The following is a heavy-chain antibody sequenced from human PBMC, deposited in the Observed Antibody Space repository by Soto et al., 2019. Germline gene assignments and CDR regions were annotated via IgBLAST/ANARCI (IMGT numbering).Heavy chain of an antibody. Sequence: GGSLRLSCAASGFTFSSYAMHWVRQAPGKGLEWVAVISYDGSNKYYADSVKGRFTISRDNSKNTLYLQMNSLRAEDTAVYYCARDLSTYYDFWSGPPYGMDVWGQGTTVTVSS. D-gene: IGHD3-3*01. CDR3: ARDLSTYYDFWSGPPYGMDV. J-gene: IGHJ6*02. V-gene: IGHV3-30-3*01. CDR2: ISYDGSNK. CDR1: GFTFSSYA.